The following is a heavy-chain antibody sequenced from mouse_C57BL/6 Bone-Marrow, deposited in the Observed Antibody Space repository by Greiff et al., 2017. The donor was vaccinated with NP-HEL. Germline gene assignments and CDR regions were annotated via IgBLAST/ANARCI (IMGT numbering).Heavy chain of an antibody. D-gene: IGHD2-4*01. CDR2: INPDSSTI. Sequence: EVKLLESGGGLVQPGGSLKLSCAASGIDFSRYWMSWVRRAPGKGLEWIGEINPDSSTINYAPSLKDKFIISRDNAKNTLYLQMSKVRSEDTALYYCARPGDYDAYWYFDVWGTGTTVTVSS. CDR3: ARPGDYDAYWYFDV. CDR1: GIDFSRYW. J-gene: IGHJ1*03. V-gene: IGHV4-1*01.